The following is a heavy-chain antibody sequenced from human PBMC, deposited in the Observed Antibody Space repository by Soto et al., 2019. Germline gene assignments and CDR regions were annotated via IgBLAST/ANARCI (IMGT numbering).Heavy chain of an antibody. CDR1: GGSFSGYY. CDR2: INHSGST. J-gene: IGHJ6*02. V-gene: IGHV4-34*01. D-gene: IGHD3-10*01. Sequence: PSETLSLTCAVYGGSFSGYYWSWIRQPPGKGLEWIGEINHSGSTNYNPSLKSRVTISVDTSKNQFSLKLSPVTAADTAVYYCARYGVLVRGYSRYYYGMDVWGQGTTVTVSS. CDR3: ARYGVLVRGYSRYYYGMDV.